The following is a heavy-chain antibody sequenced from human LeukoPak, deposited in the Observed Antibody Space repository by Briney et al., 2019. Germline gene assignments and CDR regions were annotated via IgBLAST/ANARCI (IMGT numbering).Heavy chain of an antibody. J-gene: IGHJ4*02. CDR3: AREGADYYDSREFDH. V-gene: IGHV1-46*01. CDR2: INPSGGST. Sequence: ASVKVSCKASGYTFTSYYMHWVRQAPGQGLEWMGIINPSGGSTSYAQKFQGRVTMTRDTSTSTVYMELSSLRSEGTAVYYCAREGADYYDSREFDHWGQGTLVTVSS. D-gene: IGHD3-22*01. CDR1: GYTFTSYY.